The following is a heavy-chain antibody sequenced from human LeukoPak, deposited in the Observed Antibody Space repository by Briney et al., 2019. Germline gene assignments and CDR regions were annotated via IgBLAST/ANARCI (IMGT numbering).Heavy chain of an antibody. V-gene: IGHV3-30-3*01. CDR1: GFTFSSYA. CDR3: ARDLTPSGFRGWFDP. D-gene: IGHD3-9*01. J-gene: IGHJ5*02. Sequence: PGGSLRLSCAASGFTFSSYAMHWVRQAPGKGLEWVAVISYDGSNKYYADSVKGRFTISRDNSKNTLYLQMNSLRAEDTAVYYYARDLTPSGFRGWFDPWGQGTLVTVSS. CDR2: ISYDGSNK.